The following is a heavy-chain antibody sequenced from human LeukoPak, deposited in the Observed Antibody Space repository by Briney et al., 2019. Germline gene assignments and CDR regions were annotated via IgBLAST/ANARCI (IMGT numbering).Heavy chain of an antibody. CDR1: SYTFTSYG. CDR2: ISAYNGNT. CDR3: ARGYTATGNWYFDL. V-gene: IGHV1-18*01. J-gene: IGHJ2*01. D-gene: IGHD1-1*01. Sequence: GASVKVSCKASSYTFTSYGISWVRQAPGQGLEWVGWISAYNGNTNYAQNLQGRVTMTTDTSTRTAYMELRSLRSDDTALYYCARGYTATGNWYFDLWGRGTLVSVSS.